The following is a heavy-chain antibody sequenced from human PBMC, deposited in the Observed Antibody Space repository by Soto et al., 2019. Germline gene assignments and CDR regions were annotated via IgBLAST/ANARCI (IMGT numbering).Heavy chain of an antibody. CDR3: ARSPRSSPDFDY. CDR1: GYTFSNFW. Sequence: ESLKISCQCSGYTFSNFWIGWVRQLPGKGLEWMGIIYPGDHETRYSPSFHGKVTISADKSINTAYLQWNSLEASDTAFYFCARSPRSSPDFDYWGQRALVTVAS. J-gene: IGHJ4*02. V-gene: IGHV5-51*01. CDR2: IYPGDHET. D-gene: IGHD6-13*01.